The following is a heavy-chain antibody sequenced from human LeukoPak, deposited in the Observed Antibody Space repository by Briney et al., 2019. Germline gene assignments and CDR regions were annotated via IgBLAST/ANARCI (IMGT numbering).Heavy chain of an antibody. J-gene: IGHJ6*03. Sequence: ASVKVSCKASGYTFTGYGISWVRQAPGQGLEWMGWISAYNGNTNYAQKLQGRVTMTTDTSTSTAYMELRSLRSDDTAVHYCARDPNSGYDLIRRNYYMDVWGKGTTVTVSS. CDR2: ISAYNGNT. D-gene: IGHD5-12*01. CDR3: ARDPNSGYDLIRRNYYMDV. CDR1: GYTFTGYG. V-gene: IGHV1-18*01.